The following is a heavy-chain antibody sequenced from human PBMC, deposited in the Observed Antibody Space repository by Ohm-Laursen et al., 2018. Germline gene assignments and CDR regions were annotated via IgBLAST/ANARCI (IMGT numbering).Heavy chain of an antibody. CDR3: SRGQRNYYAMDA. Sequence: QTLSLTCAISGDSVSSDSGAWNWIRQSPSRGLEWLGRTHYSSKWVYDYAVSVKSRITITPDTSKNQFSLQLNSVTPEDSAVYYCSRGQRNYYAMDAWGQGTTVTVSS. J-gene: IGHJ6*02. V-gene: IGHV6-1*01. CDR2: THYSSKWVY. CDR1: GDSVSSDSGA. D-gene: IGHD1-1*01.